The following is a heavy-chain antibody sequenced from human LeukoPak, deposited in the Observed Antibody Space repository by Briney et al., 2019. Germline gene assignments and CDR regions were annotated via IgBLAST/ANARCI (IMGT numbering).Heavy chain of an antibody. Sequence: GESLKISCKGSGYSFTSYWIGWVRQMPGKGLEWMGIIYPGDSDTRYSPSFQGQVTISADKSISTAYLQWSSLKASDTAMYYCAREKGFGELLPYFDYWGQGTLVTVSS. CDR3: AREKGFGELLPYFDY. V-gene: IGHV5-51*01. CDR1: GYSFTSYW. D-gene: IGHD3-10*01. J-gene: IGHJ4*02. CDR2: IYPGDSDT.